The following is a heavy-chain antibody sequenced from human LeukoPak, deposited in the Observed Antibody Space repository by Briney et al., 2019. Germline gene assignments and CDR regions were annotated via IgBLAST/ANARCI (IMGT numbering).Heavy chain of an antibody. D-gene: IGHD2-2*03. Sequence: PSETLSLTCTVSGGSISSGGYYWSWIRQHPGKGLEWIGYIYYSGSTYYNPSLKSRVTISVDTSKNQFSLKLSSVTAADTAVYYCARLDIVVVPAAMPEDYWGQGTLVTVSS. CDR1: GGSISSGGYY. J-gene: IGHJ4*02. CDR2: IYYSGST. V-gene: IGHV4-31*03. CDR3: ARLDIVVVPAAMPEDY.